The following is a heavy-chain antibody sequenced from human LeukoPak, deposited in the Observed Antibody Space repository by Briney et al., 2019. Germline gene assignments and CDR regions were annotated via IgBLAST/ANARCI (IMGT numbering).Heavy chain of an antibody. CDR2: ISTGSSTT. J-gene: IGHJ6*02. Sequence: HTGGSLRLSCAASEFAFSTYNMNWVRQAPGKGLEWVSYISTGSSTTYYADSVKGRFTISRDNAKNSLYLQMSNLRAEDTAVYFCARGGGLDVWGQGATVTVSS. CDR3: ARGGGLDV. D-gene: IGHD3-16*01. CDR1: EFAFSTYN. V-gene: IGHV3-48*04.